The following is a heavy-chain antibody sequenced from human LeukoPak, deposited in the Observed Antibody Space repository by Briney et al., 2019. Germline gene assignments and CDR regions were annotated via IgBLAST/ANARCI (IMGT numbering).Heavy chain of an antibody. Sequence: PGGSLRLSCAASGFTFSSYAMHWVRQAPGKGLEWVAVISYDGSNKYYADSVKGRFTISRDNSKNTLYLQMNSLRAEDAAVYYCARDRLSGYDSIGDAFDIWGQGTMVTVSS. CDR2: ISYDGSNK. CDR1: GFTFSSYA. D-gene: IGHD5-12*01. J-gene: IGHJ3*02. V-gene: IGHV3-30*04. CDR3: ARDRLSGYDSIGDAFDI.